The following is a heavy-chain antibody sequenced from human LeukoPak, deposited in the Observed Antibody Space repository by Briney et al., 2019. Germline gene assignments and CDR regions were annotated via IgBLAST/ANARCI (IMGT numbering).Heavy chain of an antibody. CDR3: AKQAEDYSDSCYGYYFDY. D-gene: IGHD3-22*01. V-gene: IGHV3-9*01. Sequence: GRSLRLSCAASGFTFDDYAMHWVRQLPGRGLEWVSGIRWNSGSIGYPDSVKGRFTISRDNAKNSLYLQMNSLRADDTALYYCAKQAEDYSDSCYGYYFDYWGQGTLVTVSS. CDR1: GFTFDDYA. CDR2: IRWNSGSI. J-gene: IGHJ4*02.